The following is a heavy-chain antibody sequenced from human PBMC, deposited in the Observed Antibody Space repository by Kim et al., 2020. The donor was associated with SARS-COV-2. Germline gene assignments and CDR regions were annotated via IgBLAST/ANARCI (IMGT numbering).Heavy chain of an antibody. Sequence: SETLSLTCAVYGGSFSGYYWSWIRQPPGKGLEWIGEINHSGSTNYNPSLKSRVTISVDTSKNQFSLKLSSVTAADTAVYYCARGQIRRSSSWPNWFDPWG. CDR2: INHSGST. CDR3: ARGQIRRSSSWPNWFDP. CDR1: GGSFSGYY. D-gene: IGHD6-13*01. J-gene: IGHJ5*02. V-gene: IGHV4-34*01.